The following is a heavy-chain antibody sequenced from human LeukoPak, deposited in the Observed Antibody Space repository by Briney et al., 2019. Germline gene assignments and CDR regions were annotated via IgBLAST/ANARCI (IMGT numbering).Heavy chain of an antibody. V-gene: IGHV3-23*01. J-gene: IGHJ6*03. CDR3: AREPGDRYYYYYYMDV. D-gene: IGHD4-17*01. Sequence: GGSLRLSCAASGFTFSSYGMSWVRQAPGKGLEWVSAISGSGGSTYYADSVKGRFTISRDNSKNTLYLQMNSLKTEDTAVYYCAREPGDRYYYYYYMDVWGKGTTVTVSS. CDR1: GFTFSSYG. CDR2: ISGSGGST.